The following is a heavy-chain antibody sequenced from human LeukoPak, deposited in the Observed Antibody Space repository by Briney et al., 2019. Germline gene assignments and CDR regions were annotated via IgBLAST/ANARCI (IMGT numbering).Heavy chain of an antibody. D-gene: IGHD5-18*01. J-gene: IGHJ4*02. CDR3: ARDRGGYTYSHDY. CDR2: IYTSGNT. CDR1: GGSISSGSYY. V-gene: IGHV4-61*02. Sequence: SETLSLTCTVSGGSISSGSYYWSWIRQPAGKGLEWIGRIYTSGNTNYNFSLKSRVTISMDKSKNQLSLKLNFVTAADTAVYYCARDRGGYTYSHDYWGQGTLVTVSS.